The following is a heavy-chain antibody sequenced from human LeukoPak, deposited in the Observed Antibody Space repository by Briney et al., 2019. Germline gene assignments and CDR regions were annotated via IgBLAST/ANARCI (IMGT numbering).Heavy chain of an antibody. CDR2: MNPAGSEI. V-gene: IGHV3-7*01. CDR1: GFSFSGSW. CDR3: ARDPLNGALDI. D-gene: IGHD2-8*01. J-gene: IGHJ3*02. Sequence: GGSLRLSCEASGFSFSGSWMSWVRQVPGKGLEWLADMNPAGSEILYVDSAKGRFTISRDNSKNSLYLQMDGLRAEDTAVYYCARDPLNGALDIWGRGTLVTVSS.